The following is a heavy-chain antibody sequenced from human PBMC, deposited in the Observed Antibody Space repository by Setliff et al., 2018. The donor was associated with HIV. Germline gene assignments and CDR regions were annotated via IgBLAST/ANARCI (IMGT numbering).Heavy chain of an antibody. CDR3: ARERIYVDY. CDR2: INHSGST. D-gene: IGHD1-1*01. V-gene: IGHV4-34*01. CDR1: GGSFSSYY. J-gene: IGHJ4*02. Sequence: SETLSLTCAVYGGSFSSYYWSWIRQPPGKGLEWIGEINHSGSTNYNPSLKSRVTISVDTSKNQFSLTLSSVTAADTAVYYCARERIYVDYWGQGTLVTVSS.